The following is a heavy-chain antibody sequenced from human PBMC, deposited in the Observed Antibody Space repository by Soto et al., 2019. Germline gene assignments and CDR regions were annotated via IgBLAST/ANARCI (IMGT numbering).Heavy chain of an antibody. CDR2: INPNSGGT. J-gene: IGHJ5*02. Sequence: QVQLVQSGAEVNKPGAPVKVSCKASGYTFTVYYMHWVRQAPGQGLEWMGWINPNSGGTNYAQKFQGWVTMTRDTSISTAYMELSRLRSDDTAVYYCAKAGGTAMVTCWFGPWGQGTLVTVSS. CDR3: AKAGGTAMVTCWFGP. V-gene: IGHV1-2*04. D-gene: IGHD5-18*01. CDR1: GYTFTVYY.